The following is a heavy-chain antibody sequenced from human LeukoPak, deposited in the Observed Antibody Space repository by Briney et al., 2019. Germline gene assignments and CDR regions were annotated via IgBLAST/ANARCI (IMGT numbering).Heavy chain of an antibody. Sequence: GGSLRLSCAVSGFTFSNAWMSWVRQAPGKGLEWIGRIQTNAEGGTMDYAAPVKGRFTISRDDSKDTVYLQINSLKTEDTAVYYCTTRIVVVNNWGQGTLVTVSS. CDR3: TTRIVVVNN. J-gene: IGHJ4*02. CDR2: IQTNAEGGTM. D-gene: IGHD2-21*01. CDR1: GFTFSNAW. V-gene: IGHV3-15*01.